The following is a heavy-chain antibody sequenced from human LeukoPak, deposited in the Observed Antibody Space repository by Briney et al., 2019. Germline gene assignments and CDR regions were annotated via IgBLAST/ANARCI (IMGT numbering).Heavy chain of an antibody. V-gene: IGHV4-59*01. D-gene: IGHD5-24*01. CDR2: IYYSGST. Sequence: SETLSLTCTVSGGSISSYYWSWIRQPPGKGLEWIGYIYYSGSTNYNPSLKSRVTISVDTSKNQFSLKLSSVTAADTAVYYCARVELAGLRRYYYYMDVWGKGTTVTVSS. CDR3: ARVELAGLRRYYYYMDV. CDR1: GGSISSYY. J-gene: IGHJ6*03.